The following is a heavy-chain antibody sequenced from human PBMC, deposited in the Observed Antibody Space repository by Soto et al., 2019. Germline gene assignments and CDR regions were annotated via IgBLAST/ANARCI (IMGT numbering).Heavy chain of an antibody. J-gene: IGHJ4*02. CDR2: VSDSGKRT. CDR1: GFTFSTYA. V-gene: IGHV3-23*01. CDR3: VREGRGSFADV. Sequence: GGSLRLSCAASGFTFSTYAMSWVRQAPGKGLEWVSAVSDSGKRTWYADSVKGRFTISRDNALNTMYLHLNSLRVDDTAVYFCVREGRGSFADVWGQGTLVTVSS. D-gene: IGHD3-10*01.